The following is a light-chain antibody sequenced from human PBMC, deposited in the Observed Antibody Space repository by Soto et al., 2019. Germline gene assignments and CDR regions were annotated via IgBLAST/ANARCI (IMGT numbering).Light chain of an antibody. CDR3: QQYGSSPRT. J-gene: IGKJ1*01. CDR1: QSVSSSY. V-gene: IGKV3-20*01. CDR2: GAS. Sequence: EIVLMQSPGTLSLSPGERATLSCRASQSVSSSYLAWYQQKPGQAPRLLIYGASSRATGIPDRFSGSGSGTDFTLTISRLEPEDFAVYFCQQYGSSPRTCGQGTKVEIK.